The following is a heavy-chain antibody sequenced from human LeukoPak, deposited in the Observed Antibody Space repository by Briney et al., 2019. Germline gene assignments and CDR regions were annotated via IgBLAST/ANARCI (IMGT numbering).Heavy chain of an antibody. CDR1: GGSFSGYY. D-gene: IGHD3-16*01. Sequence: SETLSLTCAVYGGSFSGYYWSWIRQPPGKGLEWIGEINHSGSTNYNPSLKSRVTISADTSKNQFSLILSSVTAADTAVYYCARFMLNYYMDVWGKGTTVTVSS. V-gene: IGHV4-34*01. CDR2: INHSGST. CDR3: ARFMLNYYMDV. J-gene: IGHJ6*03.